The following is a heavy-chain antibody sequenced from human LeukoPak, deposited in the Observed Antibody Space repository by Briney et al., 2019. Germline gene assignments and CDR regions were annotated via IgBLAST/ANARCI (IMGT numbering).Heavy chain of an antibody. CDR3: ARHGASGCMDV. J-gene: IGHJ6*02. CDR2: IYYTGST. V-gene: IGHV4-59*08. Sequence: SETLSLTCTVSGGSISSYYWSWIRQPPGKGPEWIGYIYYTGSTNYNPSLKSRVTISVDTSKNQFSLKLSSVTTADTAVYYCARHGASGCMDVWGQGTTVTVSS. CDR1: GGSISSYY. D-gene: IGHD3-16*01.